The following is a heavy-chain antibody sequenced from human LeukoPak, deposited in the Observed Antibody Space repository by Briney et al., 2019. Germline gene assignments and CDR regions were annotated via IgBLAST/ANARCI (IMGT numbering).Heavy chain of an antibody. D-gene: IGHD5-24*01. CDR2: ISNTGSGSAT. Sequence: PGGSLRLSCAASGFTFSNYAMAWVRQAPGKGLEWASAISNTGSGSATYYANSVKGRFTISRDNSKNTLYLQMNSLRADDTAVYYCAKDGPLQGDGYNYWGQGTLVTVSS. V-gene: IGHV3-23*01. J-gene: IGHJ4*02. CDR1: GFTFSNYA. CDR3: AKDGPLQGDGYNY.